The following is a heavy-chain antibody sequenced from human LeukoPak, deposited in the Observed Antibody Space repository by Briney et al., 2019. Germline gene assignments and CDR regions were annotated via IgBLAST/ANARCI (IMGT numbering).Heavy chain of an antibody. CDR3: ARRSTASTDFDY. D-gene: IGHD6-6*01. Sequence: PSETLSLTCTVSGGFIRSYYWSWIRQPPGKGLEWIGYNHFTGSTNYNPSLKSRVTISVDTSKNQVSLKLNSVTAADTAVYYCARRSTASTDFDYWGQGTLVTVSS. CDR1: GGFIRSYY. CDR2: NHFTGST. J-gene: IGHJ4*02. V-gene: IGHV4-59*08.